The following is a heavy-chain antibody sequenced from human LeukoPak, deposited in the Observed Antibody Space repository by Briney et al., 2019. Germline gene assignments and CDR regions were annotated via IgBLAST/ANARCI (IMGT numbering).Heavy chain of an antibody. Sequence: PGGTLRLSCAASGFTFSSYGMSWVRQAPGKGLEWVSAISGSGGSTYYADSVKGRFTISRDNSKNRLYLQMNSLRAEDTAVYYCAKEGYIVDTISFDYWGKGTLVTVPS. CDR1: GFTFSSYG. V-gene: IGHV3-23*01. J-gene: IGHJ4*02. D-gene: IGHD5-12*01. CDR2: ISGSGGST. CDR3: AKEGYIVDTISFDY.